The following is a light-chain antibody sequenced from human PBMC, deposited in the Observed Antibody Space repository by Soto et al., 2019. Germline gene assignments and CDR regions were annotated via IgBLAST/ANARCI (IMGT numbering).Light chain of an antibody. V-gene: IGKV3-11*01. CDR1: QGIRNY. CDR3: QQRINWPPT. J-gene: IGKJ3*01. Sequence: EFVLTHSPATLSLSPGERATLSCRASQGIRNYLAWYQQKPGQAPRLLIYDTSNRATGIPARFSGSGSGTDFTLTISSLEPEDSAVYYCQQRINWPPTFGPGTKVDIK. CDR2: DTS.